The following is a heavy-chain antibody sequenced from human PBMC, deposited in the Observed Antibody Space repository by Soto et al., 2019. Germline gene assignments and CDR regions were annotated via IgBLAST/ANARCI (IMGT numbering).Heavy chain of an antibody. V-gene: IGHV3-30*18. J-gene: IGHJ6*02. CDR2: ISYDGSNK. CDR3: AKGPTIFGVVIGFDYYYGMYV. CDR1: GFTFSSYG. D-gene: IGHD3-3*01. Sequence: GGSLRLSCAASGFTFSSYGMHWVRQAPGKGLEWVAVISYDGSNKYYADSVKGRFTISRDNSENTLYLQMNSLGADDTDVYYCAKGPTIFGVVIGFDYYYGMYVWGQGTTVTVSS.